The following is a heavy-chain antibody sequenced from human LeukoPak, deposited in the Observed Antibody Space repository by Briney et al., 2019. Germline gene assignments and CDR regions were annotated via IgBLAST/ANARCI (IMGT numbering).Heavy chain of an antibody. CDR2: INHSGST. CDR1: GGSFSGYY. CDR3: ARLVRGIYEYFDY. D-gene: IGHD3-10*01. V-gene: IGHV4-34*01. J-gene: IGHJ4*02. Sequence: SETLSLTCAVYGGSFSGYYWSWIRQPSGKGLEWIGEINHSGSTNYNPSLKSRVTISVDMSKNQVSLKLSSVTAADTAVYYCARLVRGIYEYFDYWGQGTLVTVSS.